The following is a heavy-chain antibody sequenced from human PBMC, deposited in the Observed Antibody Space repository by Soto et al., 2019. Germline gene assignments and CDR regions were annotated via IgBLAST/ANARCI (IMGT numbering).Heavy chain of an antibody. CDR1: GYTFTNYG. CDR3: ARDKKRWSYGDYRHYYYMDV. J-gene: IGHJ6*03. V-gene: IGHV1-18*01. Sequence: GASVKVSCKASGYTFTNYGISWVRQAPGQGLEWMGWISAYNGNADFAQNLQDRVTMTADTSTTIAYMELRSLTSDDTAVYYCARDKKRWSYGDYRHYYYMDVWGKGTTVTVSS. D-gene: IGHD4-17*01. CDR2: ISAYNGNA.